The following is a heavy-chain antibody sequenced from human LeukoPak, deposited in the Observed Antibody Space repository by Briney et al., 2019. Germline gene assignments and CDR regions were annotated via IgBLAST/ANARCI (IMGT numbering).Heavy chain of an antibody. Sequence: PGGSLRLSCVGSGFTFNDAWMSWVRQAPGKGLEWVGRIKRESESGATDYGAPVRGRFTITRDDSKNTLYLQLNSLQIEDTGIYYCTTGKGNTDDDYWGQGTLVTVSS. CDR3: TTGKGNTDDDY. CDR1: GFTFNDAW. CDR2: IKRESESGAT. D-gene: IGHD5-18*01. V-gene: IGHV3-15*01. J-gene: IGHJ4*02.